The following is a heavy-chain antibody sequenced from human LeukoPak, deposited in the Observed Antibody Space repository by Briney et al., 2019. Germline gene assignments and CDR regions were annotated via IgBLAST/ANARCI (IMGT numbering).Heavy chain of an antibody. V-gene: IGHV4-34*01. CDR3: ARGLVVRGAIDY. J-gene: IGHJ4*02. CDR2: INHSGST. D-gene: IGHD3-10*01. Sequence: SETLSLTCAVYGGSFSGYYWSWIRQPPGKGLEWIGEINHSGSTNYNPSLKSRVTISVDTSKNQSSLELSSVTAADTAVYYCARGLVVRGAIDYWGQGTLVTVSS. CDR1: GGSFSGYY.